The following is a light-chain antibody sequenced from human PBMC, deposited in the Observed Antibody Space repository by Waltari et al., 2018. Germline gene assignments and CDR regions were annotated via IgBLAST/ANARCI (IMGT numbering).Light chain of an antibody. CDR3: QQYNDWPPLT. V-gene: IGKV3-15*01. Sequence: VMTQSPATLSVSPGERVTLSCRASQRVNRFVALYQQKPGQAPRLLIYGASTRATGIPARFSGSGSGTEFTLTISSLQSEDFAVYYCQQYNDWPPLTFGGGTKLEIK. CDR1: QRVNRF. CDR2: GAS. J-gene: IGKJ4*01.